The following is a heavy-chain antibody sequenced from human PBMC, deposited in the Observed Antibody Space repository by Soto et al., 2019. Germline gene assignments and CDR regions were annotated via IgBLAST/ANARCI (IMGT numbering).Heavy chain of an antibody. J-gene: IGHJ4*02. D-gene: IGHD3-3*01. CDR2: IFYTGTT. CDR1: GASMSSYY. CDR3: AGLDYWTVHY. Sequence: PSETLSLTCTVSGASMSSYYWTWIRQPPGKGLEWIGFIFYTGTTNYNPSLKSRVTISVDTSKNQFSLRLRSVTAADTAVYYCAGLDYWTVHYWGQGTLVTVSS. V-gene: IGHV4-59*03.